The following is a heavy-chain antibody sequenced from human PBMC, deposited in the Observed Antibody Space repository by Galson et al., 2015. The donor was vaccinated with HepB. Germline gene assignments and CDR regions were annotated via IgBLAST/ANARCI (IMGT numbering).Heavy chain of an antibody. CDR2: ISYDGSNK. D-gene: IGHD5-24*01. CDR1: GFTFSSYG. CDR3: AKARSTNAYKVFDY. J-gene: IGHJ4*02. Sequence: SLRLSCAASGFTFSSYGMHWVRQAPGKGLEWVAVISYDGSNKYYADSVKGRFTISRDNSKNTLYLQMNSLRAEDTAVYYCAKARSTNAYKVFDYWGQGILVAVSS. V-gene: IGHV3-30*18.